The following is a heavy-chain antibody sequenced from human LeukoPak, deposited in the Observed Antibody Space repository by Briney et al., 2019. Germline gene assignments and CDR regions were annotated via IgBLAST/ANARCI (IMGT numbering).Heavy chain of an antibody. CDR3: ARDQGSMIVVRTTNWYFDL. Sequence: GASVKVSRKASGYTFTNYGISWVRQAPGQGLEWMGWISAYNGNTDYAQKFQGRVNMTIDTSTSTAYMELRSLISDDTAVYYCARDQGSMIVVRTTNWYFDLWGRGTLVTVSS. V-gene: IGHV1-18*01. CDR1: GYTFTNYG. J-gene: IGHJ2*01. CDR2: ISAYNGNT. D-gene: IGHD3-22*01.